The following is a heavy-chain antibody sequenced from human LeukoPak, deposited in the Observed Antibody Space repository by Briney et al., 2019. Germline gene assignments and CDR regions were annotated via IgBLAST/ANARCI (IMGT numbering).Heavy chain of an antibody. J-gene: IGHJ4*02. CDR2: IYSTGST. Sequence: SETLSLTCTVPGGSISGYYWNWIRQPPGKGLEWIGNIYSTGSTNYNPSLKSRVTISVDTSKNQFSLKLSSVTAADTAVYYCASYCSSTSCYSDYWGQGTLVTVSS. V-gene: IGHV4-4*08. CDR3: ASYCSSTSCYSDY. CDR1: GGSISGYY. D-gene: IGHD2-2*02.